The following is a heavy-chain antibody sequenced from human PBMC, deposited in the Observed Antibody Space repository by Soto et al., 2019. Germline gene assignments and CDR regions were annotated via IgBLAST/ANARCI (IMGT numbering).Heavy chain of an antibody. V-gene: IGHV3-33*01. CDR2: IWYDGSNK. D-gene: IGHD1-26*01. CDR3: ARDTDSVEGSYYVYYYGMDV. CDR1: GFTFSSYG. J-gene: IGHJ6*02. Sequence: GGSLRLSCAASGFTFSSYGMHGVRQAPGKGLEWVAVIWYDGSNKYYADSVKGRFTISRDNSKNTLYLQMNSLRAEDTAVYYCARDTDSVEGSYYVYYYGMDVWGQGTTVTVSS.